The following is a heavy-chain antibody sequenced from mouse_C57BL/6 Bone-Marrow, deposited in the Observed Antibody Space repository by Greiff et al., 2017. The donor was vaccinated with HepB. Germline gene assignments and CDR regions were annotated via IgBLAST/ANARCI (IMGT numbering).Heavy chain of an antibody. CDR1: GYTFTSYW. V-gene: IGHV1-53*01. CDR2: INPSNGGT. D-gene: IGHD3-2*02. CDR3: ARGQLRLRRAMDY. Sequence: VQLQQSGTELVKPGASVKLSCKASGYTFTSYWMHWVKQRPGQGLEWIGNINPSNGGTNYNEKFKSKATLTVDKSSSTAYMQLSSLTSEDSAVYYCARGQLRLRRAMDYWGQGTSVTVSS. J-gene: IGHJ4*01.